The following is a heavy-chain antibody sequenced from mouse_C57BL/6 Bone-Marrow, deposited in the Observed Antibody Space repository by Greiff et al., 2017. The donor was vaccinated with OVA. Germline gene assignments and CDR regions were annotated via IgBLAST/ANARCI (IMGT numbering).Heavy chain of an antibody. D-gene: IGHD2-4*01. CDR2: ISSGGSYT. CDR1: GFTFSSYG. Sequence: EVKLVESGGDLVKPGGSLKLSCAASGFTFSSYGMSWVRQTPDKRLEWVATISSGGSYTYYPDSVKGRFTISRDNAKNTLYLQMSSLKSEDTAMYYGARPVYYDYPAWFAYWGQGTLVAVSA. J-gene: IGHJ3*01. CDR3: ARPVYYDYPAWFAY. V-gene: IGHV5-6*02.